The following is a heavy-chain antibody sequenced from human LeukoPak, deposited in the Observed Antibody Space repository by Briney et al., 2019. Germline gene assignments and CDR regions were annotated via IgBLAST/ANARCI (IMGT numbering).Heavy chain of an antibody. Sequence: GGSLRLSCAASGFTFSDYYMSWIRQAPGKGLEWVSYISSSGSTMYYADSVKGRFTISRDNAKNSLYLQMNSLRAEDTAVYYCARVLEQWLSPFDYWGQGTLVTVSS. CDR1: GFTFSDYY. CDR2: ISSSGSTM. D-gene: IGHD6-19*01. CDR3: ARVLEQWLSPFDY. V-gene: IGHV3-11*01. J-gene: IGHJ4*02.